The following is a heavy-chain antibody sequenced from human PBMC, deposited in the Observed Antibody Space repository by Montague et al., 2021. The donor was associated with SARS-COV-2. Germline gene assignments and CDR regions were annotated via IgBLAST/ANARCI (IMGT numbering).Heavy chain of an antibody. CDR2: IYWDDDK. V-gene: IGHV2-5*02. J-gene: IGHJ4*02. CDR3: AHRRLHTGSFDX. Sequence: PALGKPTQTLTLACTFSGFSLSTSGVGVGWIRQPPGKALEWLALIYWDDDKRYSPSLKSRLTITKDTSKNQVVLTVTNMDPVDTATYYCAHRRLHTGSFDXWGQGALVTVSS. CDR1: GFSLSTSGVG. D-gene: IGHD1-26*01.